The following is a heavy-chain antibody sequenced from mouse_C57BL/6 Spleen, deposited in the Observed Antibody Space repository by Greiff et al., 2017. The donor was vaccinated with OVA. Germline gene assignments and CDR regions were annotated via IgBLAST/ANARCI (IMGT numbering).Heavy chain of an antibody. Sequence: EVQLQESGAELVKPGASVKLSCTASGFNIKDYYMHWVKQRTEQGLEWIGRIDPEDGETKYAQKFQGKATITADTSSNTAYLQLSSLTYEDTAVYYCARGGMGLSAMDYWGQGTSVTVSS. V-gene: IGHV14-2*01. D-gene: IGHD2-10*02. CDR2: IDPEDGET. CDR3: ARGGMGLSAMDY. CDR1: GFNIKDYY. J-gene: IGHJ4*01.